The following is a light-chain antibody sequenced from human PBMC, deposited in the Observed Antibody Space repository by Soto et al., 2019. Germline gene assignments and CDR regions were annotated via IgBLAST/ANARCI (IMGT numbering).Light chain of an antibody. V-gene: IGKV1-5*01. Sequence: DIQMTQSPSTLSASVGDRVTITCRASQTIRSWLAWYQQRPGKVPNLLIWDTSKLQSGVPSRFSGSGSGTEFTLTIASLQRDDFATYWCQQYDEYPLTFGGGTKVELK. CDR1: QTIRSW. CDR3: QQYDEYPLT. J-gene: IGKJ4*01. CDR2: DTS.